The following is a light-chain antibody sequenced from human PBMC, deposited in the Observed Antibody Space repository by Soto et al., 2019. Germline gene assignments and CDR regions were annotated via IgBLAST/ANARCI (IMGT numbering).Light chain of an antibody. CDR2: GAS. V-gene: IGKV3-20*01. CDR3: QQYQSLT. J-gene: IGKJ4*01. CDR1: QSVSSSY. Sequence: EIVLTQSPGTLSLSPGERATLSCRASQSVSSSYLAWYQQKPGQAPRLLIYGASNRATGIPDRFSGSGSGTDFTLTITRLEPEDFAVYYCQQYQSLTFGGGTKVDIK.